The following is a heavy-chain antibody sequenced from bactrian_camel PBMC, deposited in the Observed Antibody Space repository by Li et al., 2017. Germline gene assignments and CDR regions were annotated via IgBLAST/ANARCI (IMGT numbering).Heavy chain of an antibody. CDR2: IGRLGTI. J-gene: IGHJ6*01. V-gene: IGHV3S57*01. CDR3: ATDGGYGGTWSLWAADFAF. CDR1: GHTVTSGY. D-gene: IGHD6*01. Sequence: HVQLVESGGELVQPGGSLRLSCAASGHTVTSGYAAWFRQAPGKEREGVAAIGRLGTITYADSAKGRSTISRDNAKSTLYLQMNSLKPEDTAVYYCATDGGYGGTWSLWAADFAFWGQGTQVTVS.